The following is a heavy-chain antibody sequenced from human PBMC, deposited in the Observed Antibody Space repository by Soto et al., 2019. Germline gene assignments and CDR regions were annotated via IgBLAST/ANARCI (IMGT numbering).Heavy chain of an antibody. J-gene: IGHJ4*02. Sequence: TETRSLTCIFSGCTILSYYWSWMRQPPRKVLVWFGHIDTIGSTKYDPSLQSRVSISSDTSKNPVFLNLTAVSAADTGVYFCARGSPRYSGNWYELFDYWGQGTRVTVSS. CDR1: GCTILSYY. CDR3: ARGSPRYSGNWYELFDY. D-gene: IGHD6-13*01. CDR2: IDTIGST. V-gene: IGHV4-59*01.